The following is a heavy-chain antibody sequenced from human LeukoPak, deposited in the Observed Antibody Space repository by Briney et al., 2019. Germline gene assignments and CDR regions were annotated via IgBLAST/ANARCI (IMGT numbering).Heavy chain of an antibody. CDR1: GLTFSTFG. J-gene: IGHJ4*02. CDR3: AKGGYYFDY. V-gene: IGHV3-30*02. Sequence: GGSLRLSCAASGLTFSTFGMHWVRQAPGKGLEWVAFIRFDGSNRYYAESLKGRFTISRDNSKNTLYLQMNSLRAEDTAIYFCAKGGYYFDYWGQGALVIVSS. CDR2: IRFDGSNR.